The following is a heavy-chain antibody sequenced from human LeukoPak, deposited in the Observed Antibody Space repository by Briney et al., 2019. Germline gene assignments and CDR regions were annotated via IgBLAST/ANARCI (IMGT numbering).Heavy chain of an antibody. CDR3: ARDPSLYCATTSCYDLDY. V-gene: IGHV3-48*04. CDR1: GFAFGAYS. Sequence: PGGSLRLSCEASGFAFGAYSMNWVRQAAGKGLEWVSYISSGSDVIHYADSVKGRFTISRDNARNSLYLQMDSLRPEDTAVYYCARDPSLYCATTSCYDLDYWGQGTLVTVSS. J-gene: IGHJ4*02. D-gene: IGHD2-2*01. CDR2: ISSGSDVI.